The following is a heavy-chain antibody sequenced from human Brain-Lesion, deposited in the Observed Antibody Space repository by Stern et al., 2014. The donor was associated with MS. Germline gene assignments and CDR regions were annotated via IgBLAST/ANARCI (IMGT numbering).Heavy chain of an antibody. CDR2: ITPFTGNT. CDR1: GNTFTNRY. V-gene: IGHV1-45*02. D-gene: IGHD4-17*01. Sequence: QVQLVQSWAEVKKTGSSVKVSCQASGNTFTNRYLHWVRQAPGQALEWMGWITPFTGNTNYAQNFQDRVTITMDRSMSTAYMDLSSLRSDDTAIYFCAEGGSYGFVYWGQGTLVTVSS. J-gene: IGHJ4*02. CDR3: AEGGSYGFVY.